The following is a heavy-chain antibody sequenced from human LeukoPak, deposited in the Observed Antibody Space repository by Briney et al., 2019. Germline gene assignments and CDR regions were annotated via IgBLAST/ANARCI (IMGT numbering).Heavy chain of an antibody. V-gene: IGHV4-34*01. CDR2: INHSGST. J-gene: IGHJ5*02. CDR1: GGSFSGYY. Sequence: KPSETLSLTCAVYGGSFSGYYCSWIRQPPGKGLEWIGEINHSGSTNYNPSLKSRVTISVDTSKNQFSLKLSSVTAADTAVYYCARDHSSSWSPFDPWGQGTLVTVSS. D-gene: IGHD6-13*01. CDR3: ARDHSSSWSPFDP.